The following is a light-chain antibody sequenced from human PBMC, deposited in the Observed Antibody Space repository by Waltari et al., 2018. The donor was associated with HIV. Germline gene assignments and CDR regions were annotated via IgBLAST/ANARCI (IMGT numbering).Light chain of an antibody. J-gene: IGLJ1*01. V-gene: IGLV1-47*01. CDR1: SSNLGSNY. Sequence: QSVLTQPPSASGTPGQRVTISCSGSSSNLGSNYVYWYQQLPGTAPKRLILRKNHRPAGVPDRFSVSKSGTSASRAISGLRSDDEAEYYCAAWDDSLSGFYVFGTGTKVTVL. CDR2: RKN. CDR3: AAWDDSLSGFYV.